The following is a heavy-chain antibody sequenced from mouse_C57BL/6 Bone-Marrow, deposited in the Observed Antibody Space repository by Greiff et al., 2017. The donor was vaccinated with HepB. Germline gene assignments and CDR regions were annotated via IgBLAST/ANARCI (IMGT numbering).Heavy chain of an antibody. CDR3: ARQDFTTVVADGAMDY. D-gene: IGHD1-1*01. CDR1: GFSLTSYG. V-gene: IGHV2-6-1*01. CDR2: IWSDGST. J-gene: IGHJ4*01. Sequence: VQLQESGPGLVAPSQSLSITCTVSGFSLTSYGVHWVRQPPGKGLEWLVVIWSDGSTTYNSALKSRLSISKDNSKSQVFLKMNSLQTDDTAMYYCARQDFTTVVADGAMDYWGQGTSVTVSS.